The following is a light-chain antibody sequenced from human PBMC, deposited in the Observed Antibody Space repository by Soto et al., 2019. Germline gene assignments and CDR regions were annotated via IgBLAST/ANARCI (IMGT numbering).Light chain of an antibody. Sequence: QSALTQPASVSGSPGQSITISCTGTSNDIGSYNLISWYPQHPAKAPKLMIFAVTKRPAGVSSRFSGSKSGYTASLTISGLQAEDEADYYCSSYASFNAVIFGGGTKLTVL. CDR3: SSYASFNAVI. J-gene: IGLJ2*01. V-gene: IGLV2-23*02. CDR2: AVT. CDR1: SNDIGSYNL.